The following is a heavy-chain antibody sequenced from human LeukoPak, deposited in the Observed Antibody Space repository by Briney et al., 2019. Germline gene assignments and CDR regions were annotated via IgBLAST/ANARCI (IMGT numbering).Heavy chain of an antibody. CDR1: GYTFSSYG. Sequence: ASVKVSCKASGYTFSSYGIGWVRQAPGQGLEWMGWISGYNGNTNYAQMFQGRVTMTTDTSTSTAYMELRSLRSDDTAVYYCSRDRPSCDDWGQGTLVTVSS. J-gene: IGHJ4*02. D-gene: IGHD6-6*01. CDR3: SRDRPSCDD. V-gene: IGHV1-18*01. CDR2: ISGYNGNT.